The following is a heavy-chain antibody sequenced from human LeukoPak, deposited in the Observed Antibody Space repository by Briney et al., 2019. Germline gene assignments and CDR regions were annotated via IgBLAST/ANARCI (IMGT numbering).Heavy chain of an antibody. D-gene: IGHD3-3*01. CDR3: ARQQTDYTGYDGFDI. CDR2: ICPGDADT. J-gene: IGHJ3*02. CDR1: GYTFTTDW. V-gene: IGHV5-51*01. Sequence: GESLKISWQGSGYTFTTDWIGWVRPMPGRGLEWMGIICPGDADTRYSPSFQGQVTMSADKSIKTAYLQWTNLKASDTAMYYCARQQTDYTGYDGFDIWGQGTLVIVTS.